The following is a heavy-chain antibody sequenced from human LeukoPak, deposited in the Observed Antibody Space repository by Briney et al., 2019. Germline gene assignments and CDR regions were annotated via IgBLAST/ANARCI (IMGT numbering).Heavy chain of an antibody. CDR1: GFTFSTYT. J-gene: IGHJ3*02. CDR3: ARDPFPYYYGSADAFDI. V-gene: IGHV3-21*01. Sequence: GGSLRLSCAASGFTFSTYTMNWVRQAPGKGLEWVSSISSSSSYIAYSDSVKGRFTISRDNAKNSLYLQMNSLRAEDTAVYYCARDPFPYYYGSADAFDIWGQGTMVTVSS. CDR2: ISSSSSYI. D-gene: IGHD3-10*01.